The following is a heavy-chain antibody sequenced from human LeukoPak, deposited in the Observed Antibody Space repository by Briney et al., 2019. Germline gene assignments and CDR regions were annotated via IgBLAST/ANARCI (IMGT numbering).Heavy chain of an antibody. CDR2: IYYSGST. CDR1: GGSVSSGSYY. CDR3: ASEVAAAGGYWFDP. J-gene: IGHJ5*02. D-gene: IGHD6-13*01. Sequence: SETLSLTCTVSGGSVSSGSYYWSWIRQPPGKGLEWIGYIYYSGSTNYNPSLKSRVTISVDTSKNQFSLKLSSVTAADTAVYYCASEVAAAGGYWFDPWGQGTLVTVSS. V-gene: IGHV4-61*01.